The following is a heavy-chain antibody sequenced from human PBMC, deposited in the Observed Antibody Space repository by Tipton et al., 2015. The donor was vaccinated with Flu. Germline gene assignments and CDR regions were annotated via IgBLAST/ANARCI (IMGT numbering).Heavy chain of an antibody. J-gene: IGHJ5*02. D-gene: IGHD4-11*01. CDR2: VSRSGDT. CDR1: GDSISSDYY. Sequence: TLSLTCAVSGDSISSDYYWGWIRQFPRKGLEWIGTVSRSGDTNYNPSLRSRVTISIDRSKNQFSLKMKSVTAADMAVYYCARLDYSNYVADPTSWFGPWGQGTLVAVSS. V-gene: IGHV4-38-2*01. CDR3: ARLDYSNYVADPTSWFGP.